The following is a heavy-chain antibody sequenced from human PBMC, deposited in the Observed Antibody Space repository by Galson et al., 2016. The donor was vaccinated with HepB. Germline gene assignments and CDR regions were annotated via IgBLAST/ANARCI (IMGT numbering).Heavy chain of an antibody. D-gene: IGHD6-6*01. V-gene: IGHV3-7*01. CDR1: GFNFSSYW. Sequence: SLRLSCAPSGFNFSSYWMSWVRQAPGKGLEWVANIKEDGSEMFRVESVRGRFILSRDKTKNSLHLRMDSLRVDDTAAYYCARFVEPDSSFDFWGQGTLVTVSS. CDR3: ARFVEPDSSFDF. J-gene: IGHJ4*02. CDR2: IKEDGSEM.